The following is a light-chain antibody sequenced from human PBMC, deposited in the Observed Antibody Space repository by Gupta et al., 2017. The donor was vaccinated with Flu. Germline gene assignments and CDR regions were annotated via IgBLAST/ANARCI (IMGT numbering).Light chain of an antibody. J-gene: IGLJ2*01. Sequence: SVLTQPPSVSAAPGQRVTISCSGTTSNIGNNYVSWYQQLPGTAPKLLIYDNNKRPSGIPDRFSGSKSGTSATLGITGLQTGDEADYYCGTWDGSLSGGVFGGGTKVTVL. CDR3: GTWDGSLSGGV. CDR1: TSNIGNNY. V-gene: IGLV1-51*01. CDR2: DNN.